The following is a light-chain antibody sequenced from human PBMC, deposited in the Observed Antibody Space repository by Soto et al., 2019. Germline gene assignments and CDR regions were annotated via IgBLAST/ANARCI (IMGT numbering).Light chain of an antibody. CDR1: QSIRSTH. V-gene: IGKV3-11*01. CDR3: QQRSNWPT. CDR2: DAS. J-gene: IGKJ5*01. Sequence: EIVLTQSPGTLSLSPWERATLSCRASQSIRSTHLAWYQQRPGQAPRLLIYDASNRATGIPARFSGSGSGTDFTLTISSLEPEDFAVYYCQQRSNWPTFGQGTRLEIK.